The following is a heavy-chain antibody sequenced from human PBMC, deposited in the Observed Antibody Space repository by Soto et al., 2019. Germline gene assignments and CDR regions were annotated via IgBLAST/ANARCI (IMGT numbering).Heavy chain of an antibody. D-gene: IGHD6-13*01. CDR1: GFSLSTTGVG. CDR3: ARSSSSSWLPLTFDI. CDR2: IYWDDDK. Sequence: SGPTLVSQTQTLTLTCTFAGFSLSTTGVGVGWIRQPPGKALEWLALIYWDDDKRYSPSLKGRLTITKDTSKNQVVLTMTNMDPVDTATYYCARSSSSSWLPLTFDIWGQGAMVTVSS. J-gene: IGHJ3*02. V-gene: IGHV2-5*02.